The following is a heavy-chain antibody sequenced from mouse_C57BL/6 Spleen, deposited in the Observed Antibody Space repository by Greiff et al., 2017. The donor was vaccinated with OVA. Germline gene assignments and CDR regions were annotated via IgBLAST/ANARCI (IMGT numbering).Heavy chain of an antibody. CDR1: GYTFTSYW. CDR3: ARRSSGYGGNAMDY. D-gene: IGHD3-2*02. Sequence: QVQLQQPGAELVKPGASVKLSCKASGYTFTSYWMHWVKQRPGQGLEWIGMIHPNSGSTNYNEKFKSKATLTVDKSSSTAYMQLSSLTSEDSAVYYCARRSSGYGGNAMDYWGQGTSVTVSS. V-gene: IGHV1-64*01. CDR2: IHPNSGST. J-gene: IGHJ4*01.